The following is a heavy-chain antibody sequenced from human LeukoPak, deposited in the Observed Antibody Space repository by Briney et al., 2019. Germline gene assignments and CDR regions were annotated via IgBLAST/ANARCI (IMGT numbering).Heavy chain of an antibody. J-gene: IGHJ6*02. D-gene: IGHD3-9*01. CDR3: ARSIGLTGGGVDV. CDR1: GFTFRDYN. CDR2: ITDSGSTI. V-gene: IGHV3-11*01. Sequence: GGSLRLSCAASGFTFRDYNMNWVRQAPAKGLEWASYITDSGSTIHYADSVNGRFTISRDNAKNSLYLQMNSLGAEDSAVYYCARSIGLTGGGVDVWGRGTTVTVSS.